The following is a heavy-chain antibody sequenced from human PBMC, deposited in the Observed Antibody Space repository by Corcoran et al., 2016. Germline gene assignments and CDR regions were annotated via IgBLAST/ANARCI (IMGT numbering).Heavy chain of an antibody. CDR2: IYPGDSDT. V-gene: IGHV5-51*01. CDR3: EGLWRVRGVDNFDY. CDR1: GYSFTSYW. Sequence: EVQLVQSGSEVKKPGESLKISCKGSGYSFTSYWIGWVRQMPGKGLEWMGIIYPGDSDTRYSPSFQGQVTIPADKSISTAYLRWSSLKASDTAMYYCEGLWRVRGVDNFDYWGQGTMVTGSS. D-gene: IGHD3-10*01. J-gene: IGHJ4*02.